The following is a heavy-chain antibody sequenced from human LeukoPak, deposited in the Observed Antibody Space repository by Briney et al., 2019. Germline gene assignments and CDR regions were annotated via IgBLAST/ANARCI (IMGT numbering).Heavy chain of an antibody. CDR1: GGSFSGYC. J-gene: IGHJ4*02. V-gene: IGHV4-34*01. CDR2: INHSGST. D-gene: IGHD5-18*01. Sequence: SETLSLTCAVYGGSFSGYCWSWIRQPPGKGLEWIGEINHSGSTNYNPSLKSRVTISVDTSRNQFSLKLSSVTAADTAVYYCARSRRDTAMVTAIDYWGQGTLVTVSS. CDR3: ARSRRDTAMVTAIDY.